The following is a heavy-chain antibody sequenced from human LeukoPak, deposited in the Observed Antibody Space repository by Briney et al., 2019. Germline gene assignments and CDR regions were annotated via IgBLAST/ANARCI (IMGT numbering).Heavy chain of an antibody. CDR1: GGSFSGYY. CDR3: ARDPTGSSWYLNWFDP. CDR2: INHSGST. J-gene: IGHJ5*02. D-gene: IGHD6-13*01. V-gene: IGHV4-34*01. Sequence: SETLSLTCAVYGGSFSGYYWSWIRQPPGKGLEWIGEINHSGSTNYNPSLKSRVTISVDTSKNQFSLKLSSVTAADTAVYYCARDPTGSSWYLNWFDPWGQGTLVTVSS.